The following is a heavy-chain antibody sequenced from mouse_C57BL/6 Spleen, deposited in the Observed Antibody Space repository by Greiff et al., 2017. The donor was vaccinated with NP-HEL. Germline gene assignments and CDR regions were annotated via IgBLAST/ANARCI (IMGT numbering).Heavy chain of an antibody. CDR1: GYTFTNYW. CDR2: IYPGGGYT. V-gene: IGHV1-63*01. D-gene: IGHD1-1*01. J-gene: IGHJ1*03. CDR3: AREGHYYGSSSWYFDV. Sequence: QVQLQQSGAELVRPGTSVKMSCKASGYTFTNYWIGWAKQRPGHGLEWIGDIYPGGGYTNYNEKFKGKATLTADKSSSTAYMQFSSLTSEDSAIYYCAREGHYYGSSSWYFDVWGTGTTVTVSS.